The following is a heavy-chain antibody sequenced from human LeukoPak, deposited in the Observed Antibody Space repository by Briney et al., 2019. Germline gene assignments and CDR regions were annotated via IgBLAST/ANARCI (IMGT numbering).Heavy chain of an antibody. J-gene: IGHJ6*03. Sequence: SETLSLTCTVSGGSISSSSYYWGWIRQPPGKGLEWIGSIYYSGSTYYNPSLKSRATISVDTSKNQFSLKLSSVTAADTAVYYCAAQSPAKGYYYYMDVRGKGTTVTVSS. CDR3: AAQSPAKGYYYYMDV. CDR2: IYYSGST. V-gene: IGHV4-39*01. CDR1: GGSISSSSYY.